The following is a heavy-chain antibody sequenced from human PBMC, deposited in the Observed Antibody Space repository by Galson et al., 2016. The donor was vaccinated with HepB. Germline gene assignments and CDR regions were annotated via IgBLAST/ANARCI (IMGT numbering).Heavy chain of an antibody. CDR3: AAGAGWVEDY. Sequence: SLRLSCAASGFPTFTNFAMSWVRQAPGKGLQWVANIEKDGSEKNYVDSVKGRFTISRDNAKNSLYLQMNTLRAEDTAVYYCAAGAGWVEDYWGQGTLVIVSS. V-gene: IGHV3-7*03. J-gene: IGHJ4*02. D-gene: IGHD5-24*01. CDR1: GFPTFTNFA. CDR2: IEKDGSEK.